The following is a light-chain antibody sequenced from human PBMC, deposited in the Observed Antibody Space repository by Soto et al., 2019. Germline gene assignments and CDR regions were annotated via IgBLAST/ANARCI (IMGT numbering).Light chain of an antibody. CDR3: QQYNRYPYT. J-gene: IGKJ2*01. CDR2: DAS. Sequence: DIQMTQSPSTLSASVGDRVTITCRASQSLSSWLAWYQQKPGKAPKVLIYDASSLESGVPSRFSGSGYGTECTLTISSLQPDDSATYWCQQYNRYPYTFGQGTKLQIK. CDR1: QSLSSW. V-gene: IGKV1-5*01.